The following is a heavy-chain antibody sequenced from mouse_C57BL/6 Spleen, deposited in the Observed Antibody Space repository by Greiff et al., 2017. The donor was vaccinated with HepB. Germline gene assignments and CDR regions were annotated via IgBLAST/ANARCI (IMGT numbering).Heavy chain of an antibody. CDR2: IYPRSGNT. CDR1: GYTFTSYG. Sequence: VQLQESGAELARPGASVKLYCQASGYTFTSYGISWVKQRTGQGLEWIGEIYPRSGNTYYNEKFQGNATLTADKYSSTAYMELRSLTSEDSAVYFCARDGGKGEFAYWGQGTLVTVSA. V-gene: IGHV1-81*01. CDR3: ARDGGKGEFAY. J-gene: IGHJ3*01. D-gene: IGHD1-3*01.